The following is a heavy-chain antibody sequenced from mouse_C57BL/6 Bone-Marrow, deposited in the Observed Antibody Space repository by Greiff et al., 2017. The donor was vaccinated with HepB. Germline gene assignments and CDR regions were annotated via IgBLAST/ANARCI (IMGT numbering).Heavy chain of an antibody. Sequence: EVQGVESGGGLVQPKGSLKLSCAASGFTFNTYAMHWVRQAPGKGLEWVARIRSKSSNYATYYADSVKDRFTISRDDSQSMLYLQMNNLKTEDTAMYYCVRAGYSNYPVYFDYWGQGTTLTVSS. D-gene: IGHD2-5*01. CDR2: IRSKSSNYAT. V-gene: IGHV10-3*01. CDR3: VRAGYSNYPVYFDY. CDR1: GFTFNTYA. J-gene: IGHJ2*01.